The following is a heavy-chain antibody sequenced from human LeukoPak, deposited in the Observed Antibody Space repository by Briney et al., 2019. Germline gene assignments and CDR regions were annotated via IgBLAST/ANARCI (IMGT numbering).Heavy chain of an antibody. CDR3: AKSGGYGLIDY. Sequence: SETLSLTCTVSGGSISSYYWSWIRQPAGKGLEWIGSIYSSGSTYYNASLQSRVTISIETSKNQISLRLNSVTAADTAIYYCAKSGGYGLIDYWGQGTLVTVSS. V-gene: IGHV4-59*05. J-gene: IGHJ4*02. D-gene: IGHD1-26*01. CDR1: GGSISSYY. CDR2: IYSSGST.